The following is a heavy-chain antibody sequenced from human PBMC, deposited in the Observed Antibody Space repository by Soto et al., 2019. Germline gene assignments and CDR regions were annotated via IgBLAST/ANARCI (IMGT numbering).Heavy chain of an antibody. J-gene: IGHJ3*02. D-gene: IGHD4-17*01. CDR3: ASSIRGRPDAFDI. CDR2: IKQDGSEK. Sequence: GGSLRLSCAASGFTLSSYWMSWVRQAPGKGLEWVANIKQDGSEKYYVDSVKGRFTISRDNAKNSLYLQMNSLRAEDTAVYYCASSIRGRPDAFDIWGQGTMVTV. CDR1: GFTLSSYW. V-gene: IGHV3-7*01.